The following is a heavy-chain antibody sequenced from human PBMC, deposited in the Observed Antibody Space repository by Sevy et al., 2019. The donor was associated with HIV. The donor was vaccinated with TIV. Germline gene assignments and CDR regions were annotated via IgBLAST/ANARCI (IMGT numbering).Heavy chain of an antibody. CDR3: AKDFTGYNGLDV. J-gene: IGHJ6*02. D-gene: IGHD3-9*01. CDR2: ISYHGRDK. CDR1: GFTFNTYG. V-gene: IGHV3-30*18. Sequence: GGSLRLSCAASGFTFNTYGMHWVRQAPGKGLEWVAVISYHGRDKWYGDSVEGRFTISRDNSKKMLYLQMNSLRAEDTAVYYCAKDFTGYNGLDVWGQGTMVTVSS.